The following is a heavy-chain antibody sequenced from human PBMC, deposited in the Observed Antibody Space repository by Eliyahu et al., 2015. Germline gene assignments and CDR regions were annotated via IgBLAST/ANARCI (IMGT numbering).Heavy chain of an antibody. CDR3: ARLYSSGWHYRYYFYYYMDV. CDR2: XYYSGST. J-gene: IGHJ6*03. Sequence: QLQLQESGPGLVKPSETLXLTCTVSGGSXSSTSXXXGWIRQPPGKGLEWIWNXYYSGSTYYNPSLKSRVTISVDTSKXQFSLKLSSVTAADTAVYYCARLYSSGWHYRYYFYYYMDVWGKGTTVTVSS. V-gene: IGHV4-39*01. CDR1: GGSXSSTSXX. D-gene: IGHD6-19*01.